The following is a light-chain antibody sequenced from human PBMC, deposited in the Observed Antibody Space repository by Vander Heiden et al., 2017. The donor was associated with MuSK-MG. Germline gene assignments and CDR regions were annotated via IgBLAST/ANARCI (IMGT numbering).Light chain of an antibody. CDR2: CNS. CDR3: QSYDSSLSAVV. CDR1: SSNIGAGYD. J-gene: IGLJ2*01. V-gene: IGLV1-40*01. Sequence: QSVLTQPPSVSGAPGQRVPISCTGSSSNIGAGYDVHWYQQLPGTAPKLLIYCNSNRPSGVPDRFSGSKSGTSASLAITGLQAEDEADYYCQSYDSSLSAVVFGGGTKLTVL.